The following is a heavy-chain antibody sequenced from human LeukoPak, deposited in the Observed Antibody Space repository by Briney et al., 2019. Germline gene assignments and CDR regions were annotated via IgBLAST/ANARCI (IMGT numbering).Heavy chain of an antibody. CDR1: GYTFTGYY. Sequence: ASVKVSCKASGYTFTGYYMHWVRQAPGQGLEWMGWINPNSGGTNYAQKFQGRVTMTRDTSISTAYMELSRLRSDDTAVYYCASECSSTSCSHVDYWGQGTLVTVSS. V-gene: IGHV1-2*02. CDR2: INPNSGGT. J-gene: IGHJ4*02. CDR3: ASECSSTSCSHVDY. D-gene: IGHD2-2*01.